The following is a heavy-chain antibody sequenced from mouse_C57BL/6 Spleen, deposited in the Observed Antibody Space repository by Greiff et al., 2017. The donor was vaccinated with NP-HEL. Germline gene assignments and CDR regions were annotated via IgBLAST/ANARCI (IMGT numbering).Heavy chain of an antibody. CDR3: TMWGGGYFDY. CDR1: GFTFSDAW. V-gene: IGHV6-6*01. J-gene: IGHJ2*01. CDR2: IRNKANNHAT. Sequence: EVQVVESGGGLVQPGGSMKLSCAASGFTFSDAWMDWVRQSPEKGLEWVAEIRNKANNHATYSAESVKGRFTISRDDSKSSVYLQMNSLRAEDTGIYYGTMWGGGYFDYWGQGTTLTVSS.